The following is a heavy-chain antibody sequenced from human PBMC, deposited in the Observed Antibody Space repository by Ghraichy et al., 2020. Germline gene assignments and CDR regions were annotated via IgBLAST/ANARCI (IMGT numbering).Heavy chain of an antibody. V-gene: IGHV3-7*01. CDR3: ATTVAGYFDY. J-gene: IGHJ4*02. CDR1: GFTFSTYW. Sequence: GGSLRLSCAASGFTFSTYWMSWVRQAPGKGLEWVANIKQDGSKKYYVDSVKGRFTISRDNAKNSLYLEMNSLRAEDTAVYYCATTVAGYFDYWGQGTLVIVSS. D-gene: IGHD6-19*01. CDR2: IKQDGSKK.